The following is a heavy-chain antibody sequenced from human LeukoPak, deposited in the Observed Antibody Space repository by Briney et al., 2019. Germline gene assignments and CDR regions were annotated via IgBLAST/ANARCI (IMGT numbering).Heavy chain of an antibody. D-gene: IGHD6-6*01. V-gene: IGHV3-43*01. Sequence: GGSLRLSCAASGFTFDDYTMHWVRQAPGKGLEWVSLISWDGGSTYYADSVKGRFTISRDNSKNSLYLQMNSLRTEDTALYYCAKDSLGSSSAWFDPWGQGTLVTVSS. CDR2: ISWDGGST. CDR3: AKDSLGSSSAWFDP. CDR1: GFTFDDYT. J-gene: IGHJ5*02.